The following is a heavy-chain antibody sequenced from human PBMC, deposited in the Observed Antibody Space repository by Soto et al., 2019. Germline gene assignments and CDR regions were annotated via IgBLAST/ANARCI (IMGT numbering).Heavy chain of an antibody. CDR3: ARAVSDTWGKFDS. Sequence: GGSLRLSCAASEFIFTDYWMQWVRQVPGKGLVWVSRINIDGTYTSYADSVKGRFTISRDNAKNTLYLQMNSVTADDTAVYFCARAVSDTWGKFDSWGLGTLVTVSS. J-gene: IGHJ4*02. CDR1: EFIFTDYW. D-gene: IGHD7-27*01. V-gene: IGHV3-74*01. CDR2: INIDGTYT.